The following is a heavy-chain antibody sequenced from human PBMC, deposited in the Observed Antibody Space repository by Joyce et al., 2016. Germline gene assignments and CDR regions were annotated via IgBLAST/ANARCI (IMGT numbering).Heavy chain of an antibody. CDR2: INHSGST. Sequence: QVQLHQWGAGLLKPSETLSLSCAVYGASFSGFFWTWIRQPPGKGLEWVGEINHSGSTNHNPSPKSRVIISLDTSKNQFSLNLTSVTAADTAVYYCARGTGRGFGYSYAYPYFDYWGQGILATVSS. CDR1: GASFSGFF. J-gene: IGHJ4*02. V-gene: IGHV4-34*01. CDR3: ARGTGRGFGYSYAYPYFDY. D-gene: IGHD5-18*01.